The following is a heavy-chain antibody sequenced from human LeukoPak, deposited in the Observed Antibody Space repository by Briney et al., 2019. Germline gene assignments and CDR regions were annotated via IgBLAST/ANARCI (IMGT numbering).Heavy chain of an antibody. CDR1: GYTFSSHG. V-gene: IGHV3-74*01. Sequence: PGGSLRLSCAASGYTFSSHGLTWVRQVPGKGLVWVSRINSDGSISTYADSVKGRFTISRDNAKNTLYLQMNSLRAEDTAVYYCARDLLGNWGQGTLVTVSS. CDR2: INSDGSIS. CDR3: ARDLLGN. J-gene: IGHJ4*02. D-gene: IGHD3-16*01.